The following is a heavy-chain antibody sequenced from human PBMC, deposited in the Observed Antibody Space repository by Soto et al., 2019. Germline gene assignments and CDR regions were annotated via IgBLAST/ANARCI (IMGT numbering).Heavy chain of an antibody. D-gene: IGHD2-21*02. V-gene: IGHV4-39*01. J-gene: IGHJ5*01. CDR2: IYYSGSV. CDR1: GGSITSGSFY. CDR3: ARHGTALTAVNWFVS. Sequence: QVQVQESGPGLVKPSETLSLTCTVSGGSITSGSFYWGWVRHSPGKVLEWIGSIYYSGSVYYNPSLESRVTISADVSRDQFALKLTSVTAADTAVYYCARHGTALTAVNWFVSWGHGTLVTVSS.